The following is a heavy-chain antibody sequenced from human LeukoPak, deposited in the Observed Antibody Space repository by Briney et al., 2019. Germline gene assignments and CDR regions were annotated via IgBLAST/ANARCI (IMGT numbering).Heavy chain of an antibody. CDR1: GYTFTIYG. D-gene: IGHD3-3*01. V-gene: IGHV1-18*01. J-gene: IGHJ6*03. CDR3: ARDTPYYDFWSGYPPYYYYYYMDV. CDR2: ISAYNGNT. Sequence: GASVKVSCKASGYTFTIYGISWVRQAPGQGLEWMGWISAYNGNTNYAQKLQGRVTMTTDTSTSTAYMELRSLRSDDTAVYYCARDTPYYDFWSGYPPYYYYYYMDVWGKGTTVTVSS.